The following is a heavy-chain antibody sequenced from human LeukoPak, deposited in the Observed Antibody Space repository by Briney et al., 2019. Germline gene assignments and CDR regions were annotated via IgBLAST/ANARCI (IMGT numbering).Heavy chain of an antibody. V-gene: IGHV1-69*13. D-gene: IGHD6-13*01. CDR1: GGTFSSYA. J-gene: IGHJ5*02. CDR2: IIPIFGTA. Sequence: ASVKVSCKASGGTFSSYAISWVRQAPGQGLEWMGGIIPIFGTANYAQKFQGRVTITADESTSTAYMELSSLRSEDTAVYYCARVGYSSSWYGGNNWFDPWGQGTLVTVSS. CDR3: ARVGYSSSWYGGNNWFDP.